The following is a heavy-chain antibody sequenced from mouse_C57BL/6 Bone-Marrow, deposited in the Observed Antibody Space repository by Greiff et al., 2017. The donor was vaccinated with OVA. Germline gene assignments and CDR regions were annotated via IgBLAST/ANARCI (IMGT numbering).Heavy chain of an antibody. D-gene: IGHD1-1*01. Sequence: QVQLKESGPGLVQPSQSLSITCTVSGFSLTSYGVHWVRQPPGKGLEWLGVIWSGGSTDYNAAFISRLSISKDNSKSQVFFKMNSLHADDTAIYYCAKNRDYGSSSYAMDYWGQGTSVTVSS. J-gene: IGHJ4*01. CDR1: GFSLTSYG. CDR3: AKNRDYGSSSYAMDY. V-gene: IGHV2-4*01. CDR2: IWSGGST.